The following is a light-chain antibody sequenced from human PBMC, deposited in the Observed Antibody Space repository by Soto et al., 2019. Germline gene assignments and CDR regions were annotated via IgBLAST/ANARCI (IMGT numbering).Light chain of an antibody. Sequence: EIMMTQSPATLSVSPGERATLSCRASQSVSTNLAWYQQKPGQAPRLLFYGASTRATGIPARFSGSGSGTEFTLTISSLQSEDFAVYYCQQYNNWPPWTFGHGTKVEIK. J-gene: IGKJ1*01. V-gene: IGKV3-15*01. CDR2: GAS. CDR3: QQYNNWPPWT. CDR1: QSVSTN.